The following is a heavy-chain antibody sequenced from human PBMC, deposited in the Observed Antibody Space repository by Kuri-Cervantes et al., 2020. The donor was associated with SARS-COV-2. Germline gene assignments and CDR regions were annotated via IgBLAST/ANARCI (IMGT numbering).Heavy chain of an antibody. V-gene: IGHV3-64*01. CDR1: GFTFSSYA. D-gene: IGHD2-2*02. CDR3: ARVGCSSTSCYTGDYYYGMDV. Sequence: ETLSLTCAASGFTFSSYAMHWVRQAPGKGLEYVSAISSNGGSTYYANSVKGRFTISRDNSKNTLYLQMGSLRAEDMAVYYCARVGCSSTSCYTGDYYYGMDVWGQGTTVTVSS. CDR2: ISSNGGST. J-gene: IGHJ6*02.